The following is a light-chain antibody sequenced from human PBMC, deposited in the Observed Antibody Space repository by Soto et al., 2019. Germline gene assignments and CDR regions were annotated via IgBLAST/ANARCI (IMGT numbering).Light chain of an antibody. J-gene: IGKJ1*01. CDR1: QSVSSY. Sequence: EIVLTQSPATLSFSPGERATLSCRASQSVSSYLAWYQQKPGQAPRLLIYDDSNRATGIPARISGSGAGTDVTITISSLEPEDFAVYYCQQYNNWYMWTFGQGTKVDIK. CDR3: QQYNNWYMWT. V-gene: IGKV3-11*01. CDR2: DDS.